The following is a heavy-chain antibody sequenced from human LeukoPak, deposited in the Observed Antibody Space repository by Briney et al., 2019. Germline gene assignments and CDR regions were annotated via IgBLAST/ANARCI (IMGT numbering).Heavy chain of an antibody. CDR2: INTNGDDT. J-gene: IGHJ4*02. V-gene: IGHV3-64D*09. Sequence: PGGSLRLSCSASGFTFITYAMHWVRQAPGKGLEHVSTINTNGDDTYFAASVKGRFTISRDKSKRTLYLQMSSLRAEDTAVYYCVKDLWGGGYYTRFDHWGQGTLVTVSS. CDR1: GFTFITYA. CDR3: VKDLWGGGYYTRFDH. D-gene: IGHD3-3*01.